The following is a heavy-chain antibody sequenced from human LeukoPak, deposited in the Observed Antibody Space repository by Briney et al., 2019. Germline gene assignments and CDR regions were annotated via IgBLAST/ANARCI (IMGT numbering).Heavy chain of an antibody. CDR3: ARGGDLPIVPAAINWFDP. J-gene: IGHJ5*02. Sequence: ASVKVSCKASGYTFTGYDINWVRQATGQGLEWMGWMNPNGGNTGYAQKFQGRVTITRNTSISTAYMELSSLRSEDTAVYYCARGGDLPIVPAAINWFDPWGQGTLVTVSS. CDR1: GYTFTGYD. CDR2: MNPNGGNT. D-gene: IGHD2-2*01. V-gene: IGHV1-8*03.